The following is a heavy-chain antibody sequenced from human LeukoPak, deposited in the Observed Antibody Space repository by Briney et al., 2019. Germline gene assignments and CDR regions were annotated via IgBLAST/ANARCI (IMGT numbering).Heavy chain of an antibody. CDR2: IYYSGST. J-gene: IGHJ3*01. Sequence: PSETLSLTCTVSGGSILDSTYYWAWIRQPPGKGLEWIGNIYYSGSTYYNPSLMSRLAISVDTSKNQFSLKLSSVTAADTAVYYCASKQGDAFDVWGQGTMVTVSS. CDR3: ASKQGDAFDV. CDR1: GGSILDSTYY. V-gene: IGHV4-39*01.